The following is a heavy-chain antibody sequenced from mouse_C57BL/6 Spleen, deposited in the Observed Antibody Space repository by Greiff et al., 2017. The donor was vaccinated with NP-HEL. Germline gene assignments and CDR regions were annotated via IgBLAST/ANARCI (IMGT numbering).Heavy chain of an antibody. Sequence: QVQLQQSGAELMKPGASVKLSCKATGYTFTGYWIEWVKQRPGHGLEWIGEILPGSGSTNYNEKFKGKATFTADTSSNTAYMQRSSLTTEDSASYYSATESYYSSYVLFAYWGQGTLVTVSA. CDR2: ILPGSGST. J-gene: IGHJ3*01. D-gene: IGHD2-5*01. CDR1: GYTFTGYW. V-gene: IGHV1-9*01. CDR3: ATESYYSSYVLFAY.